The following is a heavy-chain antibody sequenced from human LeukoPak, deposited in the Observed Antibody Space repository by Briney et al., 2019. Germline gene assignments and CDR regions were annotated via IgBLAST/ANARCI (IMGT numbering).Heavy chain of an antibody. CDR1: GGSISNTNW. J-gene: IGHJ4*02. CDR3: AREGGPYRPLDY. Sequence: PSETLSLTCGVSGGSISNTNWWTWVRQPPGKGLEWIGEVNLQGSTNYNPSLKSRVAISVDKSENHISLKLASVADADTAVYYCAREGGPYRPLDYSGQGTLVTVAS. V-gene: IGHV4-4*02. CDR2: VNLQGST.